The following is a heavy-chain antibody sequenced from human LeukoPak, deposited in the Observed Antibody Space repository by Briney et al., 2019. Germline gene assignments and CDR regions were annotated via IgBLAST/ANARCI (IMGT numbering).Heavy chain of an antibody. D-gene: IGHD2-21*02. Sequence: SVKVSCKASGGTFSSYAISWVRQAPGQGLEWMGGIIPIFGTANYAQKFQGRVTITADKSTSTAYMELSSLRSEDTAVYYCAVVVTATDYYYYYYMDVWGKGTTVTASS. V-gene: IGHV1-69*06. CDR2: IIPIFGTA. J-gene: IGHJ6*03. CDR1: GGTFSSYA. CDR3: AVVVTATDYYYYYYMDV.